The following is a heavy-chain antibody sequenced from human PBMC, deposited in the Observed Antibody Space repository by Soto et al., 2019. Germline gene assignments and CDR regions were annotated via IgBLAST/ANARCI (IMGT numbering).Heavy chain of an antibody. Sequence: GASVKVSCKASGYTFTSYGISWVRQAPGQGLEWMGWISAYNGNTNYAQKLQGRVTMTTDTSTSTAYMELRSLRSDDTAVYYCARGWLAAAGTGFWYYYYGMDVWGQGTTVTVSS. CDR2: ISAYNGNT. D-gene: IGHD6-13*01. CDR1: GYTFTSYG. V-gene: IGHV1-18*01. CDR3: ARGWLAAAGTGFWYYYYGMDV. J-gene: IGHJ6*02.